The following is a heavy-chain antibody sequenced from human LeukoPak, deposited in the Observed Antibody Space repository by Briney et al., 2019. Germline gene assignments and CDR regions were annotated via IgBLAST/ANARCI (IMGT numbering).Heavy chain of an antibody. J-gene: IGHJ4*02. Sequence: GGSLRLSCVASGFTFSTYSMNWVRQAPGKGLEWVSFISTSSNYIYYADSVKGRFTISRDNAKNSLYLQMNSLRAEDTAVYYCARDNWIEAHYFDYWGQGTLVTVSS. CDR3: ARDNWIEAHYFDY. V-gene: IGHV3-21*01. CDR1: GFTFSTYS. CDR2: ISTSSNYI. D-gene: IGHD1-20*01.